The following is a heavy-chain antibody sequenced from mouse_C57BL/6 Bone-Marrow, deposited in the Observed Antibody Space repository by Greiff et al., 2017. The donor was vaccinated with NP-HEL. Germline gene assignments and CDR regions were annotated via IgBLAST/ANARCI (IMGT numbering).Heavy chain of an antibody. J-gene: IGHJ4*01. CDR2: IDPSDSYT. CDR1: GYTFTSYW. D-gene: IGHD1-1*01. Sequence: QVQLQQPGAELVRPGTSVKLSCEASGYTFTSYWMHWVKQRPGQGLEWIGVIDPSDSYTNYNQKFKGKATLTVDTSSSTAYMQLSSLTSEDSAVYYCARWATVVEYYYAMDYWGQGTSVTVSS. CDR3: ARWATVVEYYYAMDY. V-gene: IGHV1-59*01.